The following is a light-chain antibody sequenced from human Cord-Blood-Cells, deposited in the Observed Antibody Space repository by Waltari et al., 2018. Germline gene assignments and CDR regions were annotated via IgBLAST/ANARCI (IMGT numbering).Light chain of an antibody. Sequence: QSVLTQPPSASGTPGQRVTIPCSGRSSNIGSNTVNWYQQLPGTAPKLIIYSNNQRPSGVHDRFSGSKSGTSASLSISGLQSEDEADYYCAAWDDSLNGRGVFGGGTKLTVL. V-gene: IGLV1-44*01. CDR3: AAWDDSLNGRGV. CDR2: SNN. J-gene: IGLJ2*01. CDR1: SSNIGSNT.